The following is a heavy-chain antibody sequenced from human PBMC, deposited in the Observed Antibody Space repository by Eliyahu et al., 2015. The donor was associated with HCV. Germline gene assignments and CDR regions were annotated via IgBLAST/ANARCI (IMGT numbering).Heavy chain of an antibody. D-gene: IGHD5-18*01. CDR1: GFXFSSYA. J-gene: IGHJ4*02. CDR2: IXGSGGST. Sequence: EVQLLESGGGLVQPGGSLRLSCAASGFXFSSYAMSWVRQAPGKGLEWVSAIXGSGGSTYYADSVKGRFTISRDNSKNTLYLQMNSLRAEDTAVYYCAKALGLWKRSPYFDYWGQGTLVTVSS. CDR3: AKALGLWKRSPYFDY. V-gene: IGHV3-23*01.